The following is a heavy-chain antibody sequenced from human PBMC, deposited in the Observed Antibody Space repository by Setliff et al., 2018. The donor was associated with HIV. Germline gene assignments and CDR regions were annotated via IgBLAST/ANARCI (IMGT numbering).Heavy chain of an antibody. J-gene: IGHJ5*02. D-gene: IGHD4-17*01. V-gene: IGHV4-61*02. Sequence: PSETLSLTCTVSGGSISSGSYYWSWSRQPAGKGLEWIGRIYTSGSTYYNPSLKSRVTISIDTSKNQFSLKLNSVTAADTAVYYCARAPGPYGDYNWFDPWGQGALVTVSS. CDR3: ARAPGPYGDYNWFDP. CDR2: IYTSGST. CDR1: GGSISSGSYY.